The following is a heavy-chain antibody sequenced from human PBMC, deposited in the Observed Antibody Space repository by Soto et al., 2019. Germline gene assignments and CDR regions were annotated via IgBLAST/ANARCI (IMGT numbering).Heavy chain of an antibody. J-gene: IGHJ3*02. Sequence: GSLRLSCAASGFTFSDYYMSWIRQAPGKGLEWVSYISSSGSTIYYADSVKGRFTISRDNAKNSLYLQMNSLRAEDTAVYYCARVRFLEWLLFVDAFDIWGQGTMVTVSS. D-gene: IGHD3-3*01. CDR2: ISSSGSTI. V-gene: IGHV3-11*01. CDR1: GFTFSDYY. CDR3: ARVRFLEWLLFVDAFDI.